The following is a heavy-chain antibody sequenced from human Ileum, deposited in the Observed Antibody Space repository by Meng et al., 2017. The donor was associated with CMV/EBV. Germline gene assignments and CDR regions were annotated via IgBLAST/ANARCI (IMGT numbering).Heavy chain of an antibody. V-gene: IGHV3-15*01. D-gene: IGHD2-2*02. CDR3: TTDLGYCSSTSCYTAIDY. CDR1: GFTFSNAW. Sequence: GESLKISCAASGFTFSNAWMSWVRQAPGKGLEWVGLIKSKTDGGTTDYAAPVKGRFTISRDDSKNTLYLQMNSLKTEDTAVYYCTTDLGYCSSTSCYTAIDYWGQGTLVTVSS. CDR2: IKSKTDGGTT. J-gene: IGHJ4*02.